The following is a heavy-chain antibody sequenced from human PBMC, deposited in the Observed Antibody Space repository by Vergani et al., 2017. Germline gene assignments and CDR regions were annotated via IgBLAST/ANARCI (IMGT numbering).Heavy chain of an antibody. CDR3: ARRVGGYCSSTSCYSLDY. CDR2: IYPGDSDT. CDR1: GYSFTSYW. Sequence: EVQLVQSGAEVKTPGESLKISCKGSGYSFTSYWIGWVRQMPGKGLEWMGIIYPGDSDTRYSPSFQGQVTISADKSISTAYLQWSSLQASDTAMYYCARRVGGYCSSTSCYSLDYWGQGTLVTVSS. D-gene: IGHD2-2*01. J-gene: IGHJ4*02. V-gene: IGHV5-51*03.